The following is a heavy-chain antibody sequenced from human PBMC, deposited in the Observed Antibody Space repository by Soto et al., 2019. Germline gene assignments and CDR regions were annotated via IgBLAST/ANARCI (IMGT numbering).Heavy chain of an antibody. CDR3: ARDLIGIGGYFDY. Sequence: ASVKVSCKASGYTFTNYAMHWVRQAPGQRLEWMGWINAGNGNTEYSQKFQGRVTITRDTSASTAYMELSSLRSEDTAVYYCARDLIGIGGYFDYWGQGTLVT. D-gene: IGHD3-10*01. V-gene: IGHV1-3*01. J-gene: IGHJ4*02. CDR1: GYTFTNYA. CDR2: INAGNGNT.